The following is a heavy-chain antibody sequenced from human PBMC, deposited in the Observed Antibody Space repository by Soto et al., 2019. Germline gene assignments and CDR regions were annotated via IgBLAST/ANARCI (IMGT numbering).Heavy chain of an antibody. CDR2: ISSSGSTI. D-gene: IGHD6-19*01. CDR1: GFTFSDYY. CDR3: ARASPIAVADLFDY. J-gene: IGHJ4*02. V-gene: IGHV3-11*01. Sequence: LRLSCAASGFTFSDYYMSWIRQAPGRGLEWVSYISSSGSTIYYADSVRGRFTISRDNAKNSLYLQMNSLRADDTAVYYCARASPIAVADLFDYLGPGTLVTVSS.